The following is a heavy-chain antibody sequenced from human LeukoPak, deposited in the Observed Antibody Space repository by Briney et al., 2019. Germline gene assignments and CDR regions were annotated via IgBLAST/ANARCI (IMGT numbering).Heavy chain of an antibody. CDR3: ARDLGEGAKRDLDF. V-gene: IGHV1-18*01. CDR2: INTYNGNT. Sequence: ASVKVSCKTSGYRFSDYGIGWVRQAPGQGLQWMGWINTYNGNTEYAQSLQGRATMTIDTATATAYLEVRSLISDDTAVYYCARDLGEGAKRDLDFWGQGTLVTVSS. J-gene: IGHJ4*02. CDR1: GYRFSDYG. D-gene: IGHD1-26*01.